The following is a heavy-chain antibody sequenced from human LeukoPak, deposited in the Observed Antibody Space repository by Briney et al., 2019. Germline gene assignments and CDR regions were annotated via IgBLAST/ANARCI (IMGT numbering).Heavy chain of an antibody. CDR1: GFAFSSYS. V-gene: IGHV3-21*01. CDR2: ISNTGGYI. D-gene: IGHD3-9*01. CDR3: ARDRIYGGYFDWLYQENWFDP. Sequence: GGSLRLSCAASGFAFSSYSMNWVRQAPGEGLEWVASISNTGGYIYYADSVKGRFTISRDNAKYSLYLQMNSLRAEDTAVYYCARDRIYGGYFDWLYQENWFDPWGQGTLVTVSS. J-gene: IGHJ5*02.